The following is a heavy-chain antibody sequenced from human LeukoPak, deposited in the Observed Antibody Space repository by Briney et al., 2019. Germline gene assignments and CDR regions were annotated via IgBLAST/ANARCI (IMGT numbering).Heavy chain of an antibody. CDR3: ARGRGGSYRLVFDY. CDR1: GFTVSAHY. V-gene: IGHV3-53*01. D-gene: IGHD1-26*01. J-gene: IGHJ4*02. CDR2: LYTGGDT. Sequence: GGSLRLSCAVSGFTVSAHYMSWFRQAPGKGLECVSFLYTGGDTYYADSVKGRFTISRDNSKNTLYLQMNSLRAEDTAVYYCARGRGGSYRLVFDYWGQGTLVTVSS.